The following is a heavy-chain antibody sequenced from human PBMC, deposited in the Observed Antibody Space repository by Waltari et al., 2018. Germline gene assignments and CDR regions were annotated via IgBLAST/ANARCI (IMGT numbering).Heavy chain of an antibody. CDR3: ARGNAFDF. V-gene: IGHV4-59*01. CDR1: GDSITSYY. J-gene: IGHJ3*01. CDR2: IYHSVST. Sequence: QVQLQESGPGLVKPSETLSLTCTVSGDSITSYYWNWIRQPPGKGLEWIAYIYHSVSTTYNPSLKSRVTLSIDMSKNQFSLNLTSVTAADTAVYYCARGNAFDFWGQGTLVTVSS.